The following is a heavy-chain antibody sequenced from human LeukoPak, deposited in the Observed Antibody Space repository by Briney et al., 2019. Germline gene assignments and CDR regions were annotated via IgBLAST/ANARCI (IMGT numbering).Heavy chain of an antibody. D-gene: IGHD3-3*01. Sequence: PGLSLRLSCAASVFTFSSYAMSWARQAPGKGLEGVSAISGSGGSTYYADSMKGRFTISRDNSKNTLYLQMNSLRAEDTAVYYCAKDDGWRKFDRWGQGSLVTVSS. CDR2: ISGSGGST. V-gene: IGHV3-23*01. CDR1: VFTFSSYA. CDR3: AKDDGWRKFDR. J-gene: IGHJ5*02.